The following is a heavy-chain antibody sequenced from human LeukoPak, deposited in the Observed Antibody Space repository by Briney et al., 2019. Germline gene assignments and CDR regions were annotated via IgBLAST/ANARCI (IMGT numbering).Heavy chain of an antibody. CDR1: GFTFSNYW. CDR3: EAYGSV. Sequence: GGSLRLSCAASGFTFSNYWMHWVRQAPGKGLVWVSRINSDESTTTYADSAKGRFTISRDNDKNTLYLQMNSLRAEDTAVYYCEAYGSVWGQGTLVIVSS. D-gene: IGHD3-10*01. V-gene: IGHV3-74*01. J-gene: IGHJ4*02. CDR2: INSDESTT.